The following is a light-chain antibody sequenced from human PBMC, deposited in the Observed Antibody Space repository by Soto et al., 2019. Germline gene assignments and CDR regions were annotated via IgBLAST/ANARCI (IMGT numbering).Light chain of an antibody. CDR2: DVN. J-gene: IGLJ1*01. CDR1: SSDVGGYNY. Sequence: QSALTQPASVSGSPGQSITISCTGTSSDVGGYNYVSWYQQHPGKVPKLMMFDVNNRPSGVSNRFSGSKSGNTASLTISGLQAEDEDDYFCCSYATGSVYVFGTGTKVTVL. V-gene: IGLV2-14*01. CDR3: CSYATGSVYV.